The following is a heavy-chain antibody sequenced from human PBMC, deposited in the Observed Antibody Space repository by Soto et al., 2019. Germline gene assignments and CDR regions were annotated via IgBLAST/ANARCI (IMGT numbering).Heavy chain of an antibody. J-gene: IGHJ2*01. V-gene: IGHV3-30-3*01. CDR3: ARGVGNWYFDL. D-gene: IGHD3-10*01. CDR1: GFTFSSYA. Sequence: QVQLVESEGGVVQPGRSLRLSCAASGFTFSSYAMHWVRQAPGKGLEWVAVISYDGSNKYYADSVKGRFTISRDNSKNTLYLQMNSVRAEDTAVYYCARGVGNWYFDLWGRGTLVTVSS. CDR2: ISYDGSNK.